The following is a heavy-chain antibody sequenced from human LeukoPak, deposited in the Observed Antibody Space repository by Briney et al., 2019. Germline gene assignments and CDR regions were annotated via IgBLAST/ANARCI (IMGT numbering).Heavy chain of an antibody. CDR3: ARDPVAYSGYDYYFDY. J-gene: IGHJ4*02. CDR1: GFTFSSYN. D-gene: IGHD5-12*01. V-gene: IGHV3-21*01. Sequence: GGSLRLSCAASGFTFSSYNMNWVRQAPGKGLEWVSSISSSSYIYYADSVKGRFTISRDNAKNSLSLQMNSLRAEDTAVYYCARDPVAYSGYDYYFDYWGQGTLVTVSS. CDR2: ISSSSYI.